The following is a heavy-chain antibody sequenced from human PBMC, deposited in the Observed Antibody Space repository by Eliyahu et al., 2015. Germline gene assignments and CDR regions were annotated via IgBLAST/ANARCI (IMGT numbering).Heavy chain of an antibody. J-gene: IGHJ4*02. V-gene: IGHV1-3*01. CDR2: INAGNGNT. D-gene: IGHD6-13*01. Sequence: QVQLVQSGAEVKKPGASVKVSCKASGYTXTSYXMHWVXXAPGQRLEWXGXINAGNGNTKYSQKFQGRVTITRDTSASTAYMELSSLRSEDTAVYYCARDSSSSFDYWGQGTLVTVSS. CDR1: GYTXTSYX. CDR3: ARDSSSSFDY.